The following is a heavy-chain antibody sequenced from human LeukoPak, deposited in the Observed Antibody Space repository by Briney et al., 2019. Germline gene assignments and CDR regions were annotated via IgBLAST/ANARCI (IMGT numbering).Heavy chain of an antibody. CDR2: INHSRST. J-gene: IGHJ3*02. CDR1: GGSFSGYY. D-gene: IGHD3-9*01. V-gene: IGHV4-34*01. Sequence: SETLSLTCAVYGGSFSGYYWSWIRQPPGKGLEWIGEINHSRSTNYNPSLKSRVTISVDTSKNQFSLKLSSVTAADTAVYYCARLVSYYDILTGYYGDAFDIWGQGTMVTVSS. CDR3: ARLVSYYDILTGYYGDAFDI.